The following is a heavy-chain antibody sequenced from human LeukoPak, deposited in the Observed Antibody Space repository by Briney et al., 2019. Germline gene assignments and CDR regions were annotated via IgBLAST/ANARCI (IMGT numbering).Heavy chain of an antibody. V-gene: IGHV3-23*01. D-gene: IGHD2-2*01. J-gene: IGHJ4*02. CDR2: ISGGGGNT. CDR3: VKDLGYCSSTSCYGDY. Sequence: GGSLRLSCVASGFRFSSYAMNWVRQAPGKGLEWLSAISGGGGNTQHADSAMGRFTISRDNSKNTLYLQMNSLRAEDTAVYYCVKDLGYCSSTSCYGDYWGQGTLVTVSS. CDR1: GFRFSSYA.